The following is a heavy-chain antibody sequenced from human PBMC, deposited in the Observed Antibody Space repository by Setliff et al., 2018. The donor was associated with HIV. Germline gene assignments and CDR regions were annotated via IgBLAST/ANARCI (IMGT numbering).Heavy chain of an antibody. Sequence: SVKVSCKASGGTFSSYAISWVRQAPGQGLEWMGGIIPIFGTANYAQKFQGRVTITTDESTSTAYMELSSLRSEDTAVYYCARSQYDILTGYYIIGFDYWGQGALVTVSS. J-gene: IGHJ4*02. V-gene: IGHV1-69*05. CDR1: GGTFSSYA. CDR2: IIPIFGTA. CDR3: ARSQYDILTGYYIIGFDY. D-gene: IGHD3-9*01.